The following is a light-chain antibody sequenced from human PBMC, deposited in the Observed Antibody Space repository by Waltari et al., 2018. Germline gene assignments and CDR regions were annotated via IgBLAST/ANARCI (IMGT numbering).Light chain of an antibody. Sequence: QSALTQPPSASGSPGQSVTISCTGTSGDVGAYYHVAWYQHHPAKGPKLIIYDVDNRPTGVPCRFSAPKSGNAASLTVAGLQAEDEADYYCSSYAGNSKLVFGGGTKLTVL. V-gene: IGLV2-8*01. J-gene: IGLJ3*02. CDR1: SGDVGAYYH. CDR3: SSYAGNSKLV. CDR2: DVD.